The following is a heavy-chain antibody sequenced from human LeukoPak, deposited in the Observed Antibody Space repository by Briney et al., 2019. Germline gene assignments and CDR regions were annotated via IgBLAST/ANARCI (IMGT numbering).Heavy chain of an antibody. Sequence: KPSETLSLTCTVSTGSISSYYRSWIRQPAGKGLEWIGRIYTSGSTNYNPSLKSRVTISVDKSKNQFSLKLRSVTAADTAAYYCARDLEHSSSVRRYYYYYMDVWGKGTTVTVSS. CDR1: TGSISSYY. CDR2: IYTSGST. CDR3: ARDLEHSSSVRRYYYYYMDV. V-gene: IGHV4-4*07. J-gene: IGHJ6*03. D-gene: IGHD6-6*01.